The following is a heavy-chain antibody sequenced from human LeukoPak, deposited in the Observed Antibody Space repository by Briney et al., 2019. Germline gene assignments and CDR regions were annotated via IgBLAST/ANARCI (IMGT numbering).Heavy chain of an antibody. CDR2: ISAYNGNT. J-gene: IGHJ6*02. CDR1: GYTFTSYG. D-gene: IGHD6-13*01. Sequence: ASVKVSCKASGYTFTSYGISWVRQAPGQGLEWMGWISAYNGNTNYAQKLQGRVTMTTDTSTSTAYMELRSLRSDDTAVYYCARDGYSSSWYTPVFVPHYGMDVWGQGTTVTVSS. CDR3: ARDGYSSSWYTPVFVPHYGMDV. V-gene: IGHV1-18*01.